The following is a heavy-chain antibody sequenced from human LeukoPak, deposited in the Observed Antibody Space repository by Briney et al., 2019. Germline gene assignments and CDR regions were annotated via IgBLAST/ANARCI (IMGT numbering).Heavy chain of an antibody. CDR2: IYAGGST. J-gene: IGHJ4*02. D-gene: IGHD4-17*01. CDR3: AGGPTVTNPVAF. Sequence: GGSLRLSCAASDFTVSRNYMNWVRQAPGKGLEWVSLIYAGGSTFYAVSVKGRFTISRDNSKNTLHLQMNSLRAEDTAVYYCAGGPTVTNPVAFWGQGTQVTVSS. CDR1: DFTVSRNY. V-gene: IGHV3-53*01.